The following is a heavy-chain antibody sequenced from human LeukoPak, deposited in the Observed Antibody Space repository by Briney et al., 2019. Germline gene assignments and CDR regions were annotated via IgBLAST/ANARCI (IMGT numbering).Heavy chain of an antibody. Sequence: SETLSLTCTVSGGSISSSSYYWGWIRQPPGKGLEWIGNIYYSGSTYYNPSLKSRVTISVGTSKNQFSLKLSSVTAADAAVYYCARDGRFPPEVLPRYFDYWGQGTLVTVSS. CDR3: ARDGRFPPEVLPRYFDY. CDR1: GGSISSSSYY. V-gene: IGHV4-39*07. CDR2: IYYSGST. J-gene: IGHJ4*02. D-gene: IGHD1-26*01.